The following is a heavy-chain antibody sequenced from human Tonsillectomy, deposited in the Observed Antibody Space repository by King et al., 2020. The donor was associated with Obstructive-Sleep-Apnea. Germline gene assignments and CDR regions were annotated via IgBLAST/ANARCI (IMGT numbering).Heavy chain of an antibody. D-gene: IGHD5-12*01. CDR3: AREGYGP. Sequence: VQLQESGPGLVKPSETLSLTCTVSGYSINSGYYWGWIRQPPGKGLDWIGSVYHSGNTYYNPSLKSRVTISVHTSQNQFSLRLFSVTAADTAVYYCAREGYGPWGQGALVTVSS. V-gene: IGHV4-38-2*02. CDR2: VYHSGNT. J-gene: IGHJ5*02. CDR1: GYSINSGYY.